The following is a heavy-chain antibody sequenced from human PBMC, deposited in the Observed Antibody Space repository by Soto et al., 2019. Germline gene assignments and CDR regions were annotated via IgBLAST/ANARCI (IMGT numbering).Heavy chain of an antibody. V-gene: IGHV3-30-3*01. Sequence: QVQLVESGGGVVQPGRSLRLSCAASGFTFSSYAMHWVRQAPGKGLEWVAVISYDGSNKYYADSVKGRFTISRDNSKNTLYLQMSSLRAEDTAVYYCARDQSSGWYGGCYWGQGTLVTVSS. CDR2: ISYDGSNK. CDR3: ARDQSSGWYGGCY. CDR1: GFTFSSYA. J-gene: IGHJ4*02. D-gene: IGHD6-19*01.